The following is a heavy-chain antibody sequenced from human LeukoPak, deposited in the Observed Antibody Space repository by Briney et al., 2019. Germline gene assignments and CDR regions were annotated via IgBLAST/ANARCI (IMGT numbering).Heavy chain of an antibody. Sequence: SETLSLTCAVYGGSFSGYYWSWIRQPPGKGLEWIGEINHSGSTYYNPSLKSRVTISVDTSKNQFSLKLSSVTAADTAGYYCARVDDLWSGYYTGPHWFDPWGQGTLVTVSS. D-gene: IGHD3-3*01. CDR2: INHSGST. CDR1: GGSFSGYY. V-gene: IGHV4-34*09. J-gene: IGHJ5*02. CDR3: ARVDDLWSGYYTGPHWFDP.